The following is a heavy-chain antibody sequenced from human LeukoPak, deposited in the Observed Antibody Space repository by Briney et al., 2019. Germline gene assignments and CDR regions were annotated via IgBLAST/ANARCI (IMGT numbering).Heavy chain of an antibody. CDR2: TSSDLNVK. D-gene: IGHD3-10*01. V-gene: IGHV3-30*03. CDR1: GFPFSSYW. CDR3: TREGYYGSGSPPSLYFDY. Sequence: GGSLRLSCVASGFPFSSYWMTWVRQAPGKGLEWVAVTSSDLNVKLYADSVKGRFTISRDNSRSTLYLQMNSLRPEDTAIYYCTREGYYGSGSPPSLYFDYWGQGTLVTVSS. J-gene: IGHJ4*02.